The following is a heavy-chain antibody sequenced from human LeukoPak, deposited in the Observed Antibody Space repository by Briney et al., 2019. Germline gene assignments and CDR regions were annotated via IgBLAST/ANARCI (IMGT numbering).Heavy chain of an antibody. V-gene: IGHV3-23*01. CDR2: LRGDGET. CDR3: ADASWVSSADAVL. Sequence: GGSLRLSCAASGFTFSDYAMSWVRQAPAGGLEWVSGLRGDGETFYADSVKGRFTLSRDHSTNTVFLQQHNLRVEDTAVYYCADASWVSSADAVLWGQGTLVTVSS. J-gene: IGHJ4*02. CDR1: GFTFSDYA. D-gene: IGHD2-2*01.